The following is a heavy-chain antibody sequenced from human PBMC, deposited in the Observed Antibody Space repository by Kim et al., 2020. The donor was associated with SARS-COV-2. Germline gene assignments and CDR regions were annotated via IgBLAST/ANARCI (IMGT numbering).Heavy chain of an antibody. J-gene: IGHJ5*02. V-gene: IGHV1-18*01. D-gene: IGHD2-2*01. CDR1: GYTFTSYG. CDR2: ISAYNGNT. CDR3: ARRPGYCSSTSCYEIWFDP. Sequence: ASVKVSCKASGYTFTSYGISWVRQAPGQGLEWMGWISAYNGNTNYAQKLQGRVTMTTDTSTSTAYMELRSLRSDDTAVYYCARRPGYCSSTSCYEIWFDPWGQGTLVTVSS.